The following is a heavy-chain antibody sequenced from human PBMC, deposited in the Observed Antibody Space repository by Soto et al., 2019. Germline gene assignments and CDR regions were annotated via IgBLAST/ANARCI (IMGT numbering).Heavy chain of an antibody. J-gene: IGHJ4*02. D-gene: IGHD1-26*01. V-gene: IGHV4-39*01. CDR3: ARRGFMGATTIDY. Sequence: QLQLQESGPGPVKPSETLSLTCTVSGGSISSSNSYWGWIRQPPGKGLEWIGSIYYSGSTYYNPSLKSRVSISVDTSKNQFSLKLSSVTAADTAVYYCARRGFMGATTIDYWGQGTLVTVSS. CDR1: GGSISSSNSY. CDR2: IYYSGST.